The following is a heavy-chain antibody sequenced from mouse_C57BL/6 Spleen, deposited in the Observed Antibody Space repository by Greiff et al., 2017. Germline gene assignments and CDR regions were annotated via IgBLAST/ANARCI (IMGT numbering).Heavy chain of an antibody. CDR3: TRGGDGNYRFDY. J-gene: IGHJ2*01. CDR1: GFTFSSYA. Sequence: EVKLVESGEGLVKPGGSLKLSCAASGFTFSSYAMSWVRQTPEKRLAWVAYISSGGDYIYYADTVKGRFTISRDNARNTLYLQMSSLKSEDTAMYYCTRGGDGNYRFDYWGQGTTLTVSS. CDR2: ISSGGDYI. D-gene: IGHD2-1*01. V-gene: IGHV5-9-1*02.